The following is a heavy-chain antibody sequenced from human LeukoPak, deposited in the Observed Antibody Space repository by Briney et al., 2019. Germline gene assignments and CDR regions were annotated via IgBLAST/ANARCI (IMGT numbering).Heavy chain of an antibody. Sequence: PGGSLRLSCAASGFTFSNAWMSWVRQAPGKGLEWVGRIKSKTDGGTTDYAAPVKGRFTISRDDSKNTLYLQMNSLRAEDTAVYYCAISLYDRILGGGPGAFDIWSRGTMVTVSS. CDR1: GFTFSNAW. CDR2: IKSKTDGGTT. CDR3: AISLYDRILGGGPGAFDI. V-gene: IGHV3-15*01. J-gene: IGHJ3*02. D-gene: IGHD3-22*01.